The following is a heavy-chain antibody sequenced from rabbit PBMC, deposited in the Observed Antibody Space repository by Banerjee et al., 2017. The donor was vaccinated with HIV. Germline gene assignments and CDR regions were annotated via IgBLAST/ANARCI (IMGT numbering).Heavy chain of an antibody. CDR1: GFTISSSHW. CDR2: INAGNGNNT. CDR3: ARDLAGVIGWNFNL. V-gene: IGHV1S45*01. J-gene: IGHJ4*01. Sequence: QEQVEESGGDLVQPEGSLTLTCTASGFTISSSHWICWVRQAPGKGLEWTACINAGNGNNTCYASGAKGRFTISKTSSTTVTLQMTSLTAADTATYFCARDLAGVIGWNFNLWGPGTLVTVS. D-gene: IGHD4-1*01.